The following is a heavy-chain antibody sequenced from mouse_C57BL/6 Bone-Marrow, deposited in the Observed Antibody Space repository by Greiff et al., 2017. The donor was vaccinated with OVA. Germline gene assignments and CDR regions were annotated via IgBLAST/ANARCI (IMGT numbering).Heavy chain of an antibody. D-gene: IGHD1-1*01. V-gene: IGHV1-80*01. CDR1: GYAFSSYW. CDR3: AGYYGSSYVDWYFDV. Sequence: QVQLQQSGAELVKPGASVKISCKASGYAFSSYWMNWVKQRPGKGLEWIGQIYPGDGVTNYNGKFKGKATLTADKSSSTAYMQLSSLTSEDSAVYFCAGYYGSSYVDWYFDVWGTGTTVTVSS. J-gene: IGHJ1*03. CDR2: IYPGDGVT.